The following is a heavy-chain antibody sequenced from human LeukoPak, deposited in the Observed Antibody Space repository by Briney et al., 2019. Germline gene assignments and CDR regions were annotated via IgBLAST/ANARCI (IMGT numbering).Heavy chain of an antibody. CDR1: GFTFSSYA. CDR3: VFYLGTGDY. D-gene: IGHD7-27*01. CDR2: ISGSGGST. J-gene: IGHJ4*02. Sequence: GGSLRLSCAASGFTFSSYAMSWVRQAPGKGLEWVSAISGSGGSTYYADSVKGRFTISRDNSKNTVFMQMNSLRAEDTAIYYCVFYLGTGDYWGQGTLVTVSS. V-gene: IGHV3-23*01.